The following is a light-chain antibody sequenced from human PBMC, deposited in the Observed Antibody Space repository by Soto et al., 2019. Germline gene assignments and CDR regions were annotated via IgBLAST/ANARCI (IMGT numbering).Light chain of an antibody. CDR3: QQYNDRAPLT. CDR1: QSVSSN. V-gene: IGKV3-15*01. J-gene: IGKJ4*01. Sequence: EIVKTQSPATLSVSPGERATLSCRASQSVSSNLAWYQQRPGQAPRLLIYGASTRATAIPARFSGSGSGTDFTLTISSLQSEDFAVYYCQQYNDRAPLTFGGGTKVDIK. CDR2: GAS.